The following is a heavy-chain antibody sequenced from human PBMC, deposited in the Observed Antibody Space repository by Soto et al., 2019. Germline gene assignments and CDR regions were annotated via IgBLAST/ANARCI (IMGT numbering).Heavy chain of an antibody. V-gene: IGHV3-74*01. CDR3: VKVLARGVGVPRFYFDS. J-gene: IGHJ4*02. Sequence: GGSLRLSCAASGFTFSNSWMHWVRQVSGKGLEWVSRINADGTSTSYADSVKGRLTISRDNAKNTLYLHVNSLRAEDTAVYYCVKVLARGVGVPRFYFDSWGQGALVTVSS. CDR2: INADGTST. D-gene: IGHD2-2*01. CDR1: GFTFSNSW.